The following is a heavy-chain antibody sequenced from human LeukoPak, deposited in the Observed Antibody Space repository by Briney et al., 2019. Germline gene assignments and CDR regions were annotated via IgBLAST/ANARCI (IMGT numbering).Heavy chain of an antibody. V-gene: IGHV4-31*03. J-gene: IGHJ4*02. CDR1: GGSISSGGYY. D-gene: IGHD6-13*01. CDR2: IYYSGST. CDR3: ARDSSWSDYYFDY. Sequence: KSSQTLSLICTVSGGSISSGGYYWSWIRQHPGKGLEWIGYIYYSGSTYYNPSLKSRVTISVDTSKNQFSLKLSSVTAADTAVYYCARDSSWSDYYFDYWGQGTLVTVSS.